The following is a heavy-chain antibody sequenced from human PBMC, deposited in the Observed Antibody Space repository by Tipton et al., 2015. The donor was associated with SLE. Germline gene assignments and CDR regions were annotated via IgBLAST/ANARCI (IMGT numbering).Heavy chain of an antibody. CDR1: SGSISSSY. CDR2: IYHSGST. J-gene: IGHJ4*02. V-gene: IGHV4-59*01. CDR3: ARGNHRWLPFPFDY. Sequence: LRLSCTVSSGSISSSYWSWIRQPPGEGLEWIGYIYHSGSTNYSPSLKSRVTISVDTSKNQFSLKLSSVTAADTAVYYCARGNHRWLPFPFDYWGQGTLVTVSS. D-gene: IGHD6-19*01.